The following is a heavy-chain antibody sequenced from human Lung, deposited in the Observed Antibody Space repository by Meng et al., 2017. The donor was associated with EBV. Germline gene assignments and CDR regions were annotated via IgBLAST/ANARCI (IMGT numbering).Heavy chain of an antibody. D-gene: IGHD1-26*01. CDR1: GFNCSCYG. CDR2: LPSDGGNT. Sequence: QVQLVGVGGGVVQPGRCCGVSCVASGFNCSCYGMFWSRQAPGKGPEWVAILPSDGGNTYYSDSVKGRFTISRDNSKKTLYLQMNSLRAEDTAVYYCARDLSGRFDPWGQGTLVTVSS. CDR3: ARDLSGRFDP. V-gene: IGHV3-30*03. J-gene: IGHJ5*02.